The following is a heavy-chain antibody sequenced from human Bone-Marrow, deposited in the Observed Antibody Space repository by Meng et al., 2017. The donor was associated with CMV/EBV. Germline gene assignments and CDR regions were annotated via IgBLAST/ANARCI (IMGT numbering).Heavy chain of an antibody. J-gene: IGHJ6*02. Sequence: SETLSLTCAVSGGSISSSNWWSWVRQPPGKGLEWIGEIYHSGSTNYNPSLKSRVTISVDTSKNQFSLKLSSVTAADTAVYYCARCSYYYGMDVWGQGTTVTVSS. V-gene: IGHV4-4*02. CDR3: ARCSYYYGMDV. CDR1: GGSISSSNW. D-gene: IGHD2-15*01. CDR2: IYHSGST.